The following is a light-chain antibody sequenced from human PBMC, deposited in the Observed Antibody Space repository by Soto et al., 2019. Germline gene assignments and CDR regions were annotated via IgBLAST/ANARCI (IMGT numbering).Light chain of an antibody. J-gene: IGKJ4*01. V-gene: IGKV1-9*01. Sequence: DIQMTQSPSTLSASVGDRVTITCRASQAISSYLAWYQRKPGKAPKLLIYAASTLQSGVPSRFSGSGSGTEFALTISSLQPDDFATYYCQQYDSYPLTFGGGTKVDI. CDR3: QQYDSYPLT. CDR1: QAISSY. CDR2: AAS.